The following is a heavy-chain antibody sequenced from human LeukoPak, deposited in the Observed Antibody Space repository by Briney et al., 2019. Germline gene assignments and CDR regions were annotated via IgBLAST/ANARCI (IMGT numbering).Heavy chain of an antibody. Sequence: SETLSLTCTVSGGSISSYYWSWIRQPPGKGLEWIGYIYYSGSTNYNPSLKSRVTISVDTSKNQFSLKLSSVTAADTAVYYCARRGPLYGSGISGYFDYWGQGTLVTVSS. J-gene: IGHJ4*02. CDR1: GGSISSYY. CDR2: IYYSGST. V-gene: IGHV4-59*12. CDR3: ARRGPLYGSGISGYFDY. D-gene: IGHD3-10*01.